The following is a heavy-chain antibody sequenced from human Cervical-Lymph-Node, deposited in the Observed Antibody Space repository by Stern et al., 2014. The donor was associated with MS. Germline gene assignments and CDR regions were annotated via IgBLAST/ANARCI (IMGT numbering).Heavy chain of an antibody. D-gene: IGHD4-17*01. V-gene: IGHV5-10-1*03. CDR1: GYSFTSYW. CDR2: IDPSDSYT. Sequence: EVQLVQSGAEVKKPGESLRISCKGSGYSFTSYWISWVRQMPGKGLEWMGRIDPSDSYTNYSPSFQGHVTISADKSISTAYLQWSSLKASDTAMYYCARLPGGMTTVTDRGYWGQGTLVTVSS. CDR3: ARLPGGMTTVTDRGY. J-gene: IGHJ4*02.